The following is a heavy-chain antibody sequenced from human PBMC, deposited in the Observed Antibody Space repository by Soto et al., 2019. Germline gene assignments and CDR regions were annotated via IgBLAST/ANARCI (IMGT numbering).Heavy chain of an antibody. CDR3: ATDHDDSRYNCSRGGGDAFDT. J-gene: IGHJ3*02. V-gene: IGHV3-15*02. CDR2: IKSKTDGGTI. Sequence: EVQLVESGGALVKPGGSLRLSCAASGFTFTSAWMSWVRQAPGKGLEWVGHIKSKTDGGTIDYASPVRGRITISRDDTEQTLNLQMNSLKTEETSVYNCATDHDDSRYNCSRGGGDAFDTWGQGTMVTVSS. D-gene: IGHD1-20*01. CDR1: GFTFTSAW.